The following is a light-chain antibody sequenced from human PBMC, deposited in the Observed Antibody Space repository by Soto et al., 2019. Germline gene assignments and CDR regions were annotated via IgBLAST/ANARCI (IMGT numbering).Light chain of an antibody. CDR1: QGIRND. Sequence: DIQMTQSPFSLSASVGDGVTIXXRASQGIRNDLGWYQQKPGKAPKGLIYAASSLQSGVPSRFSGSCSGTEFTLTISSLQPEDFASYYCQQYNSYSTFGQGTKVDIK. CDR2: AAS. V-gene: IGKV1-17*01. CDR3: QQYNSYST. J-gene: IGKJ1*01.